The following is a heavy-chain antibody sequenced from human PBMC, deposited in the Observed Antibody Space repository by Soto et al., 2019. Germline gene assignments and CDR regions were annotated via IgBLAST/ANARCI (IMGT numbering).Heavy chain of an antibody. J-gene: IGHJ6*02. Sequence: QVQLVQSGAEVKKPRSSVKVSCKASGGTFSSYAISWVRQAPGQGLEWMGGIIPISGTANYAQKFQGRVTITVDESTSTVYMELSSPSSEDTAVYYCARSHGSSTSLQIYYYYYYGMDVWGQGTTVTVSS. CDR1: GGTFSSYA. CDR2: IIPISGTA. D-gene: IGHD2-2*01. V-gene: IGHV1-69*01. CDR3: ARSHGSSTSLQIYYYYYYGMDV.